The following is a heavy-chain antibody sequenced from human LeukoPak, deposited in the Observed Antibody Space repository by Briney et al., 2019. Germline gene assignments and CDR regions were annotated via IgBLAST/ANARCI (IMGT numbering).Heavy chain of an antibody. V-gene: IGHV4-39*07. CDR1: GDSFTSVTDY. CDR3: AAYSSSWYGSLNM. J-gene: IGHJ4*02. CDR2: GDYSGGT. Sequence: PSETLSLTCTVSGDSFTSVTDYWAWIRQPPGKGLEWIASGDYSGGTYYNPSLESRVAISADMSKNQISLKLTSVTAADTAVYYCAAYSSSWYGSLNMWGQGTLVTVSS. D-gene: IGHD6-13*01.